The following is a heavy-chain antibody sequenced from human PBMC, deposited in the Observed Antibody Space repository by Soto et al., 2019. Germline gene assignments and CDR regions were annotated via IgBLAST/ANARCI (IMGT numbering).Heavy chain of an antibody. J-gene: IGHJ4*02. CDR3: TTEIRWEVNNNNY. Sequence: EVPLAQSGGGLVKPGGSLRLSCAASGLSFSNVWMSWVRQAPGKGLEWVGRIKSIPDGGTTDYSAPVKGRFSISRDDSRNTLYLQMNSLQTDDTAVYYCTTEIRWEVNNNNYWGQGTLVTVSS. CDR2: IKSIPDGGTT. CDR1: GLSFSNVW. D-gene: IGHD1-26*01. V-gene: IGHV3-15*01.